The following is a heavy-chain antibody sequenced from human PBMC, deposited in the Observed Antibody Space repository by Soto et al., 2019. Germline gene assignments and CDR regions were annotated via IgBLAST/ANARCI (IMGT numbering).Heavy chain of an antibody. CDR1: GGSSSNVNYY. Sequence: ILFISCTICGGSSSNVNYYWRCIRQHRGKGLERMGDIYYPGTTYSSPSLESRVAIPVDTSQNHISLSLNSVTAAHTAVYYCAATGFGEYSHYALDVSGQATTVTVSS. D-gene: IGHD3-3*01. V-gene: IGHV4-31*02. CDR3: AATGFGEYSHYALDV. CDR2: IYYPGTT. J-gene: IGHJ6*02.